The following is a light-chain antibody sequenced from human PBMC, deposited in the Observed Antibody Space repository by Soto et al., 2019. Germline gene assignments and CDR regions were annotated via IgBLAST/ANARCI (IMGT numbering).Light chain of an antibody. Sequence: SYELTQPPSVSVAPGQTASITCGGDNLVFKRVHWYQQRPGQAPVLVVHDDSDRPSGIPERFSGSKSENTATLTISRVEAGDEADYYCQLWNDDNDQGVFGGRTKLTVL. CDR1: NLVFKR. CDR2: DDS. V-gene: IGLV3-21*02. CDR3: QLWNDDNDQGV. J-gene: IGLJ3*02.